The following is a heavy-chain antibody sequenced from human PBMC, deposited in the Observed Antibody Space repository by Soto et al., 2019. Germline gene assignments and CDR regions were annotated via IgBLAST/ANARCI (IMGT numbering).Heavy chain of an antibody. V-gene: IGHV4-31*03. CDR2: IYYSGST. CDR1: GGSISSGGYY. Sequence: QVQLQESGPGLVKPSQTLSLTCTVSGGSISSGGYYWSWIRQHPGKGLEWIGYIYYSGSTYYNPSLKSRFTISVDTSKNQFSLKLSSVTAADTAVYYCARGPNVDFWSGADTNYYYYGMDVWGQGTTVTVSS. J-gene: IGHJ6*02. CDR3: ARGPNVDFWSGADTNYYYYGMDV. D-gene: IGHD3-3*01.